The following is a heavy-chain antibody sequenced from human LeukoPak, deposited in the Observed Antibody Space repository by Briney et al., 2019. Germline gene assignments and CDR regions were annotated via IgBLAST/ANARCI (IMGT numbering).Heavy chain of an antibody. J-gene: IGHJ4*02. CDR2: IKSKTEGGTT. D-gene: IGHD3-10*01. V-gene: IGHV3-15*01. CDR3: TTELVSYYGSGSTVDY. Sequence: GGSLRLSCAASGFTFSNAWMSWVRQAPGKGLEWVGRIKSKTEGGTTDYAAHVKGRFTISRDDSKHTLYLQMNSLKTENTDVYYCTTELVSYYGSGSTVDYWGQGTLVTGSS. CDR1: GFTFSNAW.